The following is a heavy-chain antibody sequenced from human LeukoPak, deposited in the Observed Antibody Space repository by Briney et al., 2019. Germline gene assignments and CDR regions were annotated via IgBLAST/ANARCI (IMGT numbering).Heavy chain of an antibody. CDR1: GFTFSSYG. CDR3: AKDLRIVVVPAATYGLDV. V-gene: IGHV3-30*18. D-gene: IGHD2-2*01. Sequence: PGGSMRLSCAASGFTFSSYGMHWVRQAPGKGLGWVAVISYDGSNKYYADSVKGRFTISRDNSKNTLYLQMNSLRAEDAAVYYCAKDLRIVVVPAATYGLDVWGKGTTVTVSS. CDR2: ISYDGSNK. J-gene: IGHJ6*04.